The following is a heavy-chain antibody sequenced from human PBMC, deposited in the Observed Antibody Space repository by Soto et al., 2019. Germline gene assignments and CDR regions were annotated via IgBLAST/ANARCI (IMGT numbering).Heavy chain of an antibody. D-gene: IGHD2-15*01. CDR1: GFTFSHAW. CDR2: IKSKTDGGTI. CDR3: TTDEGGFFDY. Sequence: GSLRLSCAASGFTFSHAWMNWVRQAPGKGLEWVGHIKSKTDGGTIDYAAPVKGRFTISRDDSKTTLYLQMDSLKTEDSAMYYCTTDEGGFFDYWGQGTLVTVSS. V-gene: IGHV3-15*01. J-gene: IGHJ4*02.